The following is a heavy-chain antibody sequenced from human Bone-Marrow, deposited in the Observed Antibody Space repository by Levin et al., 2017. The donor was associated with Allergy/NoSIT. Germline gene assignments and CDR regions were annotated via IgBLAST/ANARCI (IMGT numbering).Heavy chain of an antibody. J-gene: IGHJ3*02. Sequence: RAGGSLRLSCAASGFTFDDYGMSWVRQVPGKGLEWVSGITWNGGSTGYADSVKGLFTISSANAKNSLFLQMNSLRAEETALYYCARSLVDDSSGYGAFDIWGQGTMVTVSS. CDR3: ARSLVDDSSGYGAFDI. V-gene: IGHV3-20*04. CDR2: ITWNGGST. CDR1: GFTFDDYG. D-gene: IGHD3-22*01.